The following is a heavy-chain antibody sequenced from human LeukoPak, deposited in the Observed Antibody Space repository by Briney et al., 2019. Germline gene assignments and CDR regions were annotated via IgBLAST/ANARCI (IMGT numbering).Heavy chain of an antibody. D-gene: IGHD3-10*01. CDR3: ARGVLWFGESTDSYYFDY. CDR1: GGSFSGYY. CDR2: INHSGST. J-gene: IGHJ4*02. V-gene: IGHV4-34*01. Sequence: SETLSLTCAVYGGSFSGYYWSWIRQPPGKGLEWIGEINHSGSTNYNPSLKSRVTISVDTSKNQFSLKLSSVTAADTAVYYCARGVLWFGESTDSYYFDYWGQGTPVTVSS.